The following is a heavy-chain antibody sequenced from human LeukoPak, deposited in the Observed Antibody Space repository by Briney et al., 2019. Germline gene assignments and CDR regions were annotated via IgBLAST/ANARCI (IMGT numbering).Heavy chain of an antibody. D-gene: IGHD7-27*01. Sequence: EASETLSLTCTVSGGSITGYYWSWIRQPPGKGLEWIGHIYYSGSTNYNPSLKSRVTISADTSKNQFSLKLYSVTAADTAVYYCATRKLGNDYWGQGTLVTVSS. V-gene: IGHV4-59*01. CDR2: IYYSGST. CDR1: GGSITGYY. J-gene: IGHJ4*02. CDR3: ATRKLGNDY.